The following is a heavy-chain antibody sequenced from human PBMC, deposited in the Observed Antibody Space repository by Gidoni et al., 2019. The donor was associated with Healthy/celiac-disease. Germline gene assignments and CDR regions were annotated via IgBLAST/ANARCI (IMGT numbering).Heavy chain of an antibody. V-gene: IGHV3-30-3*01. CDR2: ISYDGSNK. CDR3: ARDFSGSYYFDY. D-gene: IGHD1-26*01. Sequence: QVQLVDSGGGVVQPGRYLRLACEASGFTFSGYASPWVRQDPGKGLGWVAVISYDGSNKYYADSVKGRFTISRDNSKNTLYLQMNSLRAEDTAVYYCARDFSGSYYFDYWGQGTLVTVSS. J-gene: IGHJ4*02. CDR1: GFTFSGYA.